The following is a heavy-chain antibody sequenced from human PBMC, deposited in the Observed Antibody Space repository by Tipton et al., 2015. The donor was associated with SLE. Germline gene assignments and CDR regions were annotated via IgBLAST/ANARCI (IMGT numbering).Heavy chain of an antibody. V-gene: IGHV4-34*01. CDR1: GGSFSGYY. J-gene: IGHJ6*03. CDR3: ARGRYCSSTSCFSRYYYYYMDV. D-gene: IGHD2-2*01. Sequence: GLVKPSETLSLTCAVYGGSFSGYYWSWIRQPPGKGLEWIGEINHSGSTNYNPSLKSRVTISVDTPKNQFSLKLSSVTAADTAVYYCARGRYCSSTSCFSRYYYYYMDVWGKGTTVTVSS. CDR2: INHSGST.